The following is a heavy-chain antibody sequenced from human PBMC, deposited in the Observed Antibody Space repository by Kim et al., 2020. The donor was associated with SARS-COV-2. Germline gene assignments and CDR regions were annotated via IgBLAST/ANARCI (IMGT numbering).Heavy chain of an antibody. CDR3: ARAYYDFWSAYSPLADYYYYYGMDV. D-gene: IGHD3-3*01. J-gene: IGHJ6*02. V-gene: IGHV3-33*01. Sequence: GGSLRLSCAASGFTFSSYGMHWVRQAPGKGLEWVAVIWYDGSNKYYADSVKGRFTISRDNSKNTLYLQMNSLRAEDTAVYYCARAYYDFWSAYSPLADYYYYYGMDVWGQGTTVTVSS. CDR1: GFTFSSYG. CDR2: IWYDGSNK.